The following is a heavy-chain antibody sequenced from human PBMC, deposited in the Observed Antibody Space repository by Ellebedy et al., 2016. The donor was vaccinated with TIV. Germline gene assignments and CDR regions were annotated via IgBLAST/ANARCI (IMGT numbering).Heavy chain of an antibody. Sequence: GESLKISXAASGFTFSSYAMSWVRQAPGKGLEWVSAISGSGGSTYYADSVKGRFTISRDNSKNTLYLQMNSLRAEDTAVYYCAKDFTVTTGFDYWGQGTLVTVSS. J-gene: IGHJ4*02. D-gene: IGHD4-17*01. CDR2: ISGSGGST. CDR1: GFTFSSYA. CDR3: AKDFTVTTGFDY. V-gene: IGHV3-23*01.